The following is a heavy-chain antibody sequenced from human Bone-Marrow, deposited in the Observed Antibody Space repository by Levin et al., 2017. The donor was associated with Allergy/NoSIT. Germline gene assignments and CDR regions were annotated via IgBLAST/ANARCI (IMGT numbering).Heavy chain of an antibody. D-gene: IGHD2-2*01. V-gene: IGHV4-34*01. CDR1: GGSFSGYY. CDR2: INHSGST. CDR3: ARGRGDCSSTSCHYYDYYGMDV. Sequence: SETLSLTCAVYGGSFSGYYWSWIRQPPGKGLEWIGEINHSGSTNYNPSLKSRVTISVDTSKNQFSLKLSSVTAADTAVYYCARGRGDCSSTSCHYYDYYGMDVWGQGTTVTVSS. J-gene: IGHJ6*02.